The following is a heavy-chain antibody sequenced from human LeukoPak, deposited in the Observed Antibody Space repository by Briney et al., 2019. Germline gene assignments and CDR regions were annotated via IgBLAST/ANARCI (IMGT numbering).Heavy chain of an antibody. V-gene: IGHV1-2*02. CDR3: ASLYSSERYYFDY. D-gene: IGHD4-11*01. CDR2: INPNSGGT. J-gene: IGHJ4*02. Sequence: ASVKVSCKASGYTFTGYYMHWVQQAPGQGLEWMGWINPNSGGTNYAQKFQGRVTMTRDTSISTAYMELSRLRSDDTAVYYCASLYSSERYYFDYWGQGTLVTVSS. CDR1: GYTFTGYY.